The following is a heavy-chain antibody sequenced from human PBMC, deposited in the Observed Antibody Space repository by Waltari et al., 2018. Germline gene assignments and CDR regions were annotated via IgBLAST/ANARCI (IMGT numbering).Heavy chain of an antibody. CDR2: LYSGGST. Sequence: EVQLVESGGGLIQPGGSLRLSCAASGFTVSSNYMSWVRQAPGTGLEWVSVLYSGGSTYDADSVKGRFTISRDNSKKTLYPQMNSLRAEDTAVYYGARESAWTGFCDLWGRGTLVTVSS. CDR3: ARESAWTGFCDL. D-gene: IGHD3-9*01. CDR1: GFTVSSNY. J-gene: IGHJ2*01. V-gene: IGHV3-53*01.